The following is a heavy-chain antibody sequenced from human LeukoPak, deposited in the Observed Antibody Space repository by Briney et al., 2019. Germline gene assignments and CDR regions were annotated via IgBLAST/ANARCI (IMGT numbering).Heavy chain of an antibody. Sequence: GGSLRLSCAASGFTFSSYWMHWVRQAPGKGLEWVSYISSSSSTIYYADSVKGRFTISRDNAKNSLYLQMNSLRAEDTAVYYCARGRVITMVRGVLVYWGQGTLVTVSS. CDR2: ISSSSSTI. J-gene: IGHJ4*02. V-gene: IGHV3-48*01. CDR1: GFTFSSYW. CDR3: ARGRVITMVRGVLVY. D-gene: IGHD3-10*01.